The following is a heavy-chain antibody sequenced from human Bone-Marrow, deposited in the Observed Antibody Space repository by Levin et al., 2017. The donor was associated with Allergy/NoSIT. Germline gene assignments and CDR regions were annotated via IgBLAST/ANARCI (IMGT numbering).Heavy chain of an antibody. Sequence: GESLKISCAASGFTFSSYEMNWVRQAPGKGLEWVSYISSSGSTIYYADSVKGRFTISRDNAKNSLYLQMNSLRAEDTAVYYCARDGDCSGGSCYYKGGFDYWGQGTLVTVSS. CDR2: ISSSGSTI. J-gene: IGHJ4*02. D-gene: IGHD2-15*01. CDR1: GFTFSSYE. V-gene: IGHV3-48*03. CDR3: ARDGDCSGGSCYYKGGFDY.